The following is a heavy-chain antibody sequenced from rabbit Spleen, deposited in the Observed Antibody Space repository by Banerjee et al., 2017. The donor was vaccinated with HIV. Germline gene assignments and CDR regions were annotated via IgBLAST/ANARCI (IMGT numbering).Heavy chain of an antibody. CDR1: FSDRDV. D-gene: IGHD6-1*01. V-gene: IGHV1S40*01. Sequence: FSDRDVMCWVRQAPGKGLEWIGCIYAGSSGSTYYASWAKGRFTISKTSSTTVTLQMTSLTAADTATYFCARDDRTVGGDGYPYTDLWGQGTLVTVS. J-gene: IGHJ6*01. CDR3: ARDDRTVGGDGYPYTDL. CDR2: IYAGSSGST.